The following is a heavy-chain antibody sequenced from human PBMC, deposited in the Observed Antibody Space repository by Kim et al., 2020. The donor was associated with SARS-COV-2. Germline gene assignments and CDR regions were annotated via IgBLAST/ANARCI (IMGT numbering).Heavy chain of an antibody. J-gene: IGHJ6*02. V-gene: IGHV3-53*01. Sequence: GGSLRLSCAASGFTVSSNYMSWVRQAPGKGLEWVSVIYSGGSTYYADSVKGRFTISRDNSKNTLYLQMNSLRAEDTAVYYCARAKQWLVSAYYYGMDVWGQGTTVTVSS. CDR3: ARAKQWLVSAYYYGMDV. CDR2: IYSGGST. CDR1: GFTVSSNY. D-gene: IGHD6-19*01.